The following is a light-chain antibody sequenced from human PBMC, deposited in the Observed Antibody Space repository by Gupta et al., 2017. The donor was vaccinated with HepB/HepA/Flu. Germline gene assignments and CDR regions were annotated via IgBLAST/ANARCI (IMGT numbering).Light chain of an antibody. CDR1: QSISDW. CDR2: KAS. V-gene: IGKV1-5*03. J-gene: IGKJ4*01. CDR3: HQYNSYSLT. Sequence: DIQMTQSPSTLSASVGDRVTITCRASQSISDWLAWYQQKPGKAPKLLIYKASSLESGVPSRFSGSGSGTEFTLTISSLHPDDFATYYCHQYNSYSLTFGGGTKVEIK.